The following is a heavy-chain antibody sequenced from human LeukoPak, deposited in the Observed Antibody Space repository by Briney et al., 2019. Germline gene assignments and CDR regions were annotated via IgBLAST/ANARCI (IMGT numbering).Heavy chain of an antibody. CDR2: ISGSGGST. D-gene: IGHD2-15*01. V-gene: IGHV3-23*01. CDR1: GFTFSSYA. CDR3: AKTKCSGGSCPTRYFDY. J-gene: IGHJ4*02. Sequence: AGGSLRLSCAASGFTFSSYAMSWVRQAPGKGLEWVSAISGSGGSTYYADSVKGRFTISRDNSKNTLYLQMNSLRAEDTAVYYCAKTKCSGGSCPTRYFDYWGQGTLVTVSS.